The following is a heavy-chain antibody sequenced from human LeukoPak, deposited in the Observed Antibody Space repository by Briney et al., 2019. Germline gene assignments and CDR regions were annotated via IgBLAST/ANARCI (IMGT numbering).Heavy chain of an antibody. J-gene: IGHJ4*02. Sequence: PGGSLRLSCAASGFTFSSYGMHWVRQAPGKGLEWVAFIRYDGSNKYYAYSVKGRFTISRDNSKNTLYLQMNSLRAEDTAVYYCAKGGSEVAAQDIDYWGQGTLVTVSS. CDR3: AKGGSEVAAQDIDY. CDR1: GFTFSSYG. V-gene: IGHV3-30*02. D-gene: IGHD2-15*01. CDR2: IRYDGSNK.